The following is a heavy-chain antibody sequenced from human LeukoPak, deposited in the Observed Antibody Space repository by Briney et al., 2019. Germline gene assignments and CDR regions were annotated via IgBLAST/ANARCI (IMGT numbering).Heavy chain of an antibody. D-gene: IGHD6-19*01. J-gene: IGHJ4*02. V-gene: IGHV1-18*01. CDR1: GYTFTSYD. CDR2: ISAYNGNT. Sequence: ASVKVSCKASGYTFTSYDINWVRQATGQGLEWMGWISAYNGNTNYAQKLQGRVTMTTDTSTSTAYMELRSLRSDDTAVYYCARVIAVALFDYWGQGTLVTVSS. CDR3: ARVIAVALFDY.